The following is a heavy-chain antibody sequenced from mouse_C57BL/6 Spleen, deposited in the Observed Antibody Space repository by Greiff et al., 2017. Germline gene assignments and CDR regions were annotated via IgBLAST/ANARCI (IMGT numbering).Heavy chain of an antibody. J-gene: IGHJ3*01. CDR1: GYTFTSYW. V-gene: IGHV1-55*01. CDR3: ARGGVGSVYDGYSGAY. CDR2: IHPASGST. Sequence: QVQLQQPGAELVKPGASVKMSCKASGYTFTSYWITWVKQRPGQGLEWIGDIHPASGSTNYNEKFKSKATLTVDTSSSTAYMQLSSLTSEDSAVYYCARGGVGSVYDGYSGAYWGQGTLVTVSA. D-gene: IGHD2-3*01.